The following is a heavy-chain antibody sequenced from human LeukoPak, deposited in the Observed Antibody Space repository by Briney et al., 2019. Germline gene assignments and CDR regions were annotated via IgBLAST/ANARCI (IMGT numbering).Heavy chain of an antibody. CDR1: GYTFTSYG. CDR2: INPNSGGT. Sequence: ASVKVSCKASGYTFTSYGISWVRQAPGQGLEWMGWINPNSGGTNYAQKFQGRVTMTRDTSISTAYMELSRLRSDDTAVYYCAKGFKRWGEVYYMDVWGKGTTVTVSS. J-gene: IGHJ6*03. D-gene: IGHD3-16*01. CDR3: AKGFKRWGEVYYMDV. V-gene: IGHV1-2*02.